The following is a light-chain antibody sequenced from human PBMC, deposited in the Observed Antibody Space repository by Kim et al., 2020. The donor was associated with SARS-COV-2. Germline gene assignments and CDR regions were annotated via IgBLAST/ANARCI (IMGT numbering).Light chain of an antibody. CDR3: QSYDSSLSGWV. Sequence: RVTISCTGSSSNIGAGYDVHWYPQLPGTAPKLLIYGNSNRPSGVPDRFSGSKSGTSASLAITGLQAEDEADYYCQSYDSSLSGWVFGGGTQLTVL. CDR2: GNS. V-gene: IGLV1-40*01. J-gene: IGLJ3*02. CDR1: SSNIGAGYD.